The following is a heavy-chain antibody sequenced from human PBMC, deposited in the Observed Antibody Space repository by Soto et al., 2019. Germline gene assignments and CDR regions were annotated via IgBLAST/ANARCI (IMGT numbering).Heavy chain of an antibody. CDR3: ARDFFCNDKASNDIYTLSQRRSSDL. V-gene: IGHV4-38-2*02. J-gene: IGHJ2*01. D-gene: IGHD1-1*01. CDR1: GYLISSGYY. CDR2: IDYSGRT. Sequence: SETLSLTCSVSGYLISSGYYWGWIRQTPGKGLEWLGSIDYSGRTYYNPSLKSRVSTSVDLSKNQFSLNLRSVTAADTAVYYCARDFFCNDKASNDIYTLSQRRSSDL.